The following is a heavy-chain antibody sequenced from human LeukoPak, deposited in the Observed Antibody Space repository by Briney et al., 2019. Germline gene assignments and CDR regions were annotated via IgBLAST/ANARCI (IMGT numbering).Heavy chain of an antibody. D-gene: IGHD1-14*01. CDR2: ISGSGGNT. Sequence: PGGPLRLSCAASAFTFSDYAMNWVRQAPGKGLEWVSSISGSGGNTYYADSVKGRFTISRDNSKNILYLQMNSLRAEDTAVYYCAKPARTDYADYWGQGTLVTVSS. CDR3: AKPARTDYADY. CDR1: AFTFSDYA. V-gene: IGHV3-23*01. J-gene: IGHJ4*02.